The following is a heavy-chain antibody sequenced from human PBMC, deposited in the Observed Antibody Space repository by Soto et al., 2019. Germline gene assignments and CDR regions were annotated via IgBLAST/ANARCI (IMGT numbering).Heavy chain of an antibody. CDR3: VRHTVYITGWQVDY. V-gene: IGHV4-39*01. Sequence: PSETLSLTCTVSGGSISSGSYHWGWIRQPPGKGLEWIGRTCNSESAYYNASPKSRISISMDTSKNQFSLKLTSLTAADTAVYYCVRHTVYITGWQVDYWGQGALVTVSS. D-gene: IGHD6-19*01. CDR2: TCNSESA. CDR1: GGSISSGSYH. J-gene: IGHJ4*02.